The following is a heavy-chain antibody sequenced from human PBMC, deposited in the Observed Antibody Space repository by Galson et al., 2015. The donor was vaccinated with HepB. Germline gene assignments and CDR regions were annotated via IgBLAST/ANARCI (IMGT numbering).Heavy chain of an antibody. D-gene: IGHD4-17*01. CDR3: ARVRVNYGDSFDY. V-gene: IGHV4-38-2*01. J-gene: IGHJ4*02. Sequence: ETLSLTCAVSGYSISSGYYWGWIRQPPGKGLEWIGSIYHSGSTYYNPSLKSRVTISVDTSKNQFSLKLSSVTAADTAVYYCARVRVNYGDSFDYWGQGTLVTVSS. CDR2: IYHSGST. CDR1: GYSISSGYY.